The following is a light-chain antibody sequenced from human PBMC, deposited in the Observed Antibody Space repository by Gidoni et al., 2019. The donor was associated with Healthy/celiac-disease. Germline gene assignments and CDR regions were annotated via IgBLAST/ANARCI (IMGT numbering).Light chain of an antibody. V-gene: IGLV2-14*01. CDR1: SSDVGGYNY. CDR2: EVS. CDR3: SSYTSSSTLVV. J-gene: IGLJ2*01. Sequence: QSALTQPASVSGSPGQSITISCTGTSSDVGGYNYVSWYQQHPGKATKLMIYEVSNRPSGVSNRFSGSKSGNTASLTISWLQAEDEADYYCSSYTSSSTLVVFGGGTKLTVL.